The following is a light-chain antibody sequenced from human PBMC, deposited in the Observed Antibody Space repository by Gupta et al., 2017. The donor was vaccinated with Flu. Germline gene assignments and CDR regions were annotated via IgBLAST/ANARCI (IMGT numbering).Light chain of an antibody. CDR1: QSVSSY. CDR3: QQRSNGPPLT. Sequence: EIVLTQSPATLSLSPGERATLSCRASQSVSSYLAWYQQKPGQAPRLLIYDASNRATGSPARFSGSGSGTDFTLTISSLEPEDFAVYYCQQRSNGPPLTFGGGTKVEIK. V-gene: IGKV3-11*01. CDR2: DAS. J-gene: IGKJ4*01.